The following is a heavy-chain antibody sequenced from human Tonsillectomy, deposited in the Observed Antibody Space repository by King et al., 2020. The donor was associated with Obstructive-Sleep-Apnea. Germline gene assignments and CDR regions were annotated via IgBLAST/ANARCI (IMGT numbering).Heavy chain of an antibody. CDR2: ISSSSTYT. D-gene: IGHD4-17*01. CDR1: GFTFSDYY. CDR3: ARRSVTPAADSFDM. J-gene: IGHJ3*02. V-gene: IGHV3-11*06. Sequence: VQLVESGGGLVKPGGSLRLSCTASGFTFSDYYMSWIRQAPGKGLEWISYISSSSTYTNYADSVKGRFTISRDNAKNSLYLQMNSLRGEDMAVYYCARRSVTPAADSFDMWGQGTMVTVSS.